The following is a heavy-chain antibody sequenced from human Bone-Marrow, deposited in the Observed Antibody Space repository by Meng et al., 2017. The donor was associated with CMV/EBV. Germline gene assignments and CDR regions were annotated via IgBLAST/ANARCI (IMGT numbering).Heavy chain of an antibody. CDR1: GYTFTSYG. CDR3: ARERRRVTYYYGSGNPVGSYYGMDV. J-gene: IGHJ6*02. V-gene: IGHV1-18*01. D-gene: IGHD3-10*01. Sequence: ASVKVSCKASGYTFTSYGISWVRQAPGQGLEWMGWISAYNGNTNYAQKLQGRVTMTTDTSTSTAYMELRSLRSDDTAVYYCARERRRVTYYYGSGNPVGSYYGMDVCGQGTTVTVSS. CDR2: ISAYNGNT.